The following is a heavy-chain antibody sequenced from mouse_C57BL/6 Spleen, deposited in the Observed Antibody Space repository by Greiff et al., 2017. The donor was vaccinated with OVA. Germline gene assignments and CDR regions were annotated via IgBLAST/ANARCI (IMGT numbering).Heavy chain of an antibody. D-gene: IGHD2-1*01. CDR1: GYAFSSYW. V-gene: IGHV1-82*01. Sequence: QVQLQQSGPELVKPGASVKISCKASGYAFSSYWMNWVKQRPGKGLEWIGRIYPGDGDTNYNGKFKGKATLTADKSSSTAYMQLSSLTSEDSAVYFCARRNYGNYFDYWGQGTTLTVSS. CDR3: ARRNYGNYFDY. CDR2: IYPGDGDT. J-gene: IGHJ2*01.